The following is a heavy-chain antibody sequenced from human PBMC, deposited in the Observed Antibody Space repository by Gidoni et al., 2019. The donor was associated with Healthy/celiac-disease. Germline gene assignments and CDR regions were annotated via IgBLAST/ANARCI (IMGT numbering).Heavy chain of an antibody. V-gene: IGHV3-23*01. CDR1: AFTLSSYA. Sequence: EVPLLESGGGLVQPGGSLRLSCAASAFTLSSYAMSWRRQAPGKGLEWVSAISGSGGSTYYADSVKGRFTISRDNSKNTLYLQMNSLRAEDTAVYYCAKDRRQLVRPSPYAGQPVLSEQTLDYWGQGTLVTVSS. CDR2: ISGSGGST. J-gene: IGHJ4*02. D-gene: IGHD6-13*01. CDR3: AKDRRQLVRPSPYAGQPVLSEQTLDY.